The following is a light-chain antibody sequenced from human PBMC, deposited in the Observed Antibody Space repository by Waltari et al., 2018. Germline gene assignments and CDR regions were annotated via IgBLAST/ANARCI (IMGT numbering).Light chain of an antibody. J-gene: IGKJ2*01. Sequence: AIRITQSPSSLSASTGDRVTVPCRASQDVRAYFAWSQQNPGKAPKLLIFAASTLQTGVPSRFSGSGSGTDFTLTISSLQSEDFATYYCQQYYSQPYTFGQGTKLEI. CDR2: AAS. CDR3: QQYYSQPYT. CDR1: QDVRAY. V-gene: IGKV1-8*01.